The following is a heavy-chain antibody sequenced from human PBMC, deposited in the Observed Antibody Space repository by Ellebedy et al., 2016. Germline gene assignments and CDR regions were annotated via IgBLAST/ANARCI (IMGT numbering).Heavy chain of an antibody. J-gene: IGHJ3*01. V-gene: IGHV1-18*01. CDR1: GYTFSNYG. CDR2: ISAYNGNT. Sequence: ASVKVSXKASGYTFSNYGITWVRQAPGQGLEWMGWISAYNGNTNYAQKFQGRITVTTDTSTSTAYMELRSLRSDDTAVYFCAREGGSLVAVTIDNDHNAFNVWGQGTMVTVSS. CDR3: AREGGSLVAVTIDNDHNAFNV. D-gene: IGHD6-19*01.